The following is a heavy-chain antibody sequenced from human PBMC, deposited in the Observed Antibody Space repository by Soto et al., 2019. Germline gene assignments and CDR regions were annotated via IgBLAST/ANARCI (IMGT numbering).Heavy chain of an antibody. CDR3: SRFIMVGGWFDPNYYHGMDV. Sequence: QVQLVQSGAEVKKPGASVTVSCKTSGYTFSNYGINWVRQAPGQGLEWMGGISGYNGNTNYAQTVKGRVTMTTDTSTGTVYMELRSLKSDDTAIYYCSRFIMVGGWFDPNYYHGMDVWGQGTTVTVSS. D-gene: IGHD6-19*01. J-gene: IGHJ6*02. V-gene: IGHV1-18*01. CDR2: ISGYNGNT. CDR1: GYTFSNYG.